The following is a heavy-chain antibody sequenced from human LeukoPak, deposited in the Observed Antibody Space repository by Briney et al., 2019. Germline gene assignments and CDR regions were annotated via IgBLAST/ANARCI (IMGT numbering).Heavy chain of an antibody. CDR1: GGSISSYY. D-gene: IGHD6-13*01. V-gene: IGHV4-59*01. CDR2: IYYSGST. J-gene: IGHJ1*01. CDR3: ARSDSSQIFQH. Sequence: SETLSLTCTVSGGSISSYYWSWIRQPPGKGLEWIGYIYYSGSTNYNPSLKSRVTISVDTSKNQFSLKLSSVTAADTAVYYCARSDSSQIFQHWGQGTLVTVSS.